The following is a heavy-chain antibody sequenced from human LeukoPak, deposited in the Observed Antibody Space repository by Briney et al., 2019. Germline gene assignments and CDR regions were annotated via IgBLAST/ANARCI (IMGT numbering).Heavy chain of an antibody. CDR3: ARDLYYYDSSGYYRASDP. Sequence: ASVKVSCKASGYTFTSYGISWVRQAPGQGLEWKGWISAYNGNTNYAQKLQGRVTMTTDTSTSTAYMELRSLRSDDTAVYYCARDLYYYDSSGYYRASDPWGQGTLVTVSS. D-gene: IGHD3-22*01. V-gene: IGHV1-18*01. CDR1: GYTFTSYG. CDR2: ISAYNGNT. J-gene: IGHJ5*02.